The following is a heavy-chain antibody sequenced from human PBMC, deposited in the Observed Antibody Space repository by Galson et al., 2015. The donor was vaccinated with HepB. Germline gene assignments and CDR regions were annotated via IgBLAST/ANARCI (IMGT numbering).Heavy chain of an antibody. CDR2: IWYDGSNK. J-gene: IGHJ3*02. D-gene: IGHD6-13*01. Sequence: SLRLSCAASGFTFSSYGMHWVRQAPGKGLEWVAVIWYDGSNKYYADYVKGRFTISRDNAKNSLYLQMNSLRAEDTAVYYCAREGIAAAGTFEAFDIWGQGTMVTVSS. CDR1: GFTFSSYG. V-gene: IGHV3-33*08. CDR3: AREGIAAAGTFEAFDI.